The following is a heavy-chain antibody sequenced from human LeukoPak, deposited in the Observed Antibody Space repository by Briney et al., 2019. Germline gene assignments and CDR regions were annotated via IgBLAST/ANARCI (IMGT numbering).Heavy chain of an antibody. J-gene: IGHJ5*02. D-gene: IGHD2-2*02. V-gene: IGHV4-61*02. CDR3: ARYVVVVPTAIRWFDP. Sequence: SETLSLTCTVSGGSVSSGPYYWSWIRQPAGKGLEWIGRIYTNGSTNYNPSLKSRVTISVDTSKNQFSLKLSSVTAADTAVYYCARYVVVVPTAIRWFDPWGQGTLVTVSS. CDR2: IYTNGST. CDR1: GGSVSSGPYY.